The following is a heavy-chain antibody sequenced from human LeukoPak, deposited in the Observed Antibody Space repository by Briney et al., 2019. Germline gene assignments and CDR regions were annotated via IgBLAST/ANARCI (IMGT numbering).Heavy chain of an antibody. D-gene: IGHD3-10*01. J-gene: IGHJ4*02. CDR2: IRGSGDRT. CDR3: AKLLRGVVVPYFDY. V-gene: IGHV3-23*01. CDR1: GFSLSIYA. Sequence: GGALRLSCAASGFSLSIYAGSGGRQAPGEGVERGSAIRGSGDRTYYADSVKGRFTVSRDISQTTLFLQMNSLRAEDTAVYYCAKLLRGVVVPYFDYWGQGTLVTVSS.